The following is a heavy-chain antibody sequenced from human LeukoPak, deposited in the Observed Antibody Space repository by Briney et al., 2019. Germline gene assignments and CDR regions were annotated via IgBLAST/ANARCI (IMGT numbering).Heavy chain of an antibody. J-gene: IGHJ4*02. D-gene: IGHD3-9*01. Sequence: GGSLRLSCAASGCTFSNSAMTWVRQVPGKGLEWVSSIDYDSSHIYYAASVRGRFTISRDNARNSVYLQMNSLRVEGTAVYYCARDPLRYLRVGHYDYWGQGTLVAVSS. V-gene: IGHV3-21*01. CDR1: GCTFSNSA. CDR3: ARDPLRYLRVGHYDY. CDR2: IDYDSSHI.